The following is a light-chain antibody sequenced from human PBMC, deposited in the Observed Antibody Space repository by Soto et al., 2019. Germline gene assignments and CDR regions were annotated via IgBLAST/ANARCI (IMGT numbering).Light chain of an antibody. CDR1: QDIAIY. J-gene: IGKJ4*01. CDR3: PQLRMYNST. V-gene: IGKV1-9*01. CDR2: AAS. Sequence: IQLTQSPSSLSASVGDRVTITCRASQDIAIYLAWYQQKPGEAPKLLIYAASTLYGGVTSRFSGSGSGTDFALTITSLQAEDFETYYCPQLRMYNSTFGGGTKADI.